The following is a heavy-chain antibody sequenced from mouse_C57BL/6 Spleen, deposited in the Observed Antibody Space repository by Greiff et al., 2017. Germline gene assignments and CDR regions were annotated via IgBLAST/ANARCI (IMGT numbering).Heavy chain of an antibody. CDR3: ARERDDSLYYYAMDY. D-gene: IGHD2-4*01. CDR1: GYTFTSYW. Sequence: VQLQQPGAELVKPGASVKLSCKASGYTFTSYWMHWVKQRPGQGLEWIGMIHPNSGSTNYNEKFKSKATLTVDKSSSTAYMQLSSLTSEDSAVYYCARERDDSLYYYAMDYWGQGTSVTVSS. V-gene: IGHV1-64*01. J-gene: IGHJ4*01. CDR2: IHPNSGST.